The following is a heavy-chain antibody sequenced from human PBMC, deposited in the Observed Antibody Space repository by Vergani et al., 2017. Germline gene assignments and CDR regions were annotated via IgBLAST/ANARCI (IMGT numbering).Heavy chain of an antibody. CDR2: IWYDGSNK. Sequence: QVQLVESGGGVVQPGRSLRLSCAASGFTFSSYGMHWVRQAPGKGLEWVAVIWYDGSNKYYADSGKGRFTISRDNSKNTLYLQMNSLRAEDTAVYYCARVAVAGTVFGYLDYWGQGTLVTVSS. CDR3: ARVAVAGTVFGYLDY. J-gene: IGHJ4*02. D-gene: IGHD6-19*01. CDR1: GFTFSSYG. V-gene: IGHV3-33*08.